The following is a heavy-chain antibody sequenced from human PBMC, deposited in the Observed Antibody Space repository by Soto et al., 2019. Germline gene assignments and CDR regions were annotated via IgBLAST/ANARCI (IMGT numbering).Heavy chain of an antibody. CDR2: IYHSGST. Sequence: PSETLSLTCAVSGGSISSSNWWSWVRQPPGKGLEWIGEIYHSGSTNYNPSLKSRVTISVDKSKNQFSLKLSSVTAADTAVYYCARVYYDSSGRASWFDPWGQGTLVTVSS. D-gene: IGHD3-22*01. J-gene: IGHJ5*02. CDR3: ARVYYDSSGRASWFDP. CDR1: GGSISSSNW. V-gene: IGHV4-4*02.